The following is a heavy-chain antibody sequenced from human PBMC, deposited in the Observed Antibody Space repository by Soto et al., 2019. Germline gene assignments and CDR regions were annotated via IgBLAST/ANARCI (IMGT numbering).Heavy chain of an antibody. D-gene: IGHD3-10*01. CDR1: GFTFSSYG. J-gene: IGHJ5*02. Sequence: QVQLVESGGGVVQPGRSLRLSCAASGFTFSSYGMHWVRQAPGKGLEWVAVIGYDGSNKYYAASVKGRFTISRDNSKNTLYLQMNSLRAEDTAVYYCARDGVGPPMVRGGQRTNWFDPWGQGTLVTVAS. V-gene: IGHV3-33*01. CDR3: ARDGVGPPMVRGGQRTNWFDP. CDR2: IGYDGSNK.